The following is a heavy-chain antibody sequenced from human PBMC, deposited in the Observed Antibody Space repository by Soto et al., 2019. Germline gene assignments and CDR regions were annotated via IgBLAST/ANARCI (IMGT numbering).Heavy chain of an antibody. J-gene: IGHJ4*02. Sequence: QVQLVESGGGVVQPGRSLRLSCAAAGFTVSTYGIHWVRQAPGKGLEWVAVISGGGGTKYYADSVRGRFTISRDNSRNTLFLEMNSLRGDDMAVYYCPGEVASGYWGQGTLVTVSS. CDR1: GFTVSTYG. D-gene: IGHD2-21*01. CDR2: ISGGGGTK. CDR3: PGEVASGY. V-gene: IGHV3-30*03.